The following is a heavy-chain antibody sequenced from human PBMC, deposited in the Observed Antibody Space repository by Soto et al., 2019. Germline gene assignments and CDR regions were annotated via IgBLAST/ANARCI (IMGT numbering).Heavy chain of an antibody. CDR1: GGSISSYY. V-gene: IGHV4-59*01. J-gene: IGHJ5*02. CDR3: ARVPATRSPNWFDP. Sequence: QVQLQESGPGLVKPSETLSLTCTVSGGSISSYYWSWIRQSPGKGLEWIGYIYYSGSTNYSPSLNSRVTISVDTSKNQFSLNLRSVPTADTAVYYCARVPATRSPNWFDPWGQGTLVTFSS. CDR2: IYYSGST.